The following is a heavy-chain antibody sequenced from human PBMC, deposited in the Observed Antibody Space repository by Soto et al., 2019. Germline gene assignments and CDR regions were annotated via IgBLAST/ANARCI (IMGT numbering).Heavy chain of an antibody. V-gene: IGHV4-39*01. CDR3: ARHRLRGGGIKKGFDY. D-gene: IGHD2-15*01. CDR2: IYYTGTT. CDR1: GASISSADYS. Sequence: QLQLQESGPGPVKPSATLSLTCTVSGASISSADYSWGWIRQPPGKGLEYIGSIYYTGTTYYNSSLMSRVTIALDTSKNQFSLQLTSVTAADTAVYYCARHRLRGGGIKKGFDYWGQGALVTVSS. J-gene: IGHJ4*02.